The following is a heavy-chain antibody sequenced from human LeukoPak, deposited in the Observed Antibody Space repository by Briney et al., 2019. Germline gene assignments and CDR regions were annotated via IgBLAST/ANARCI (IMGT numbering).Heavy chain of an antibody. CDR3: ARDFYDFWSGDNDAFDI. CDR1: GFTFSAYW. D-gene: IGHD3-3*01. Sequence: PGGSLRLSCAASGFTFSAYWMSWVRQAPGKGLEWVANIKGDGSEKYYVDSVKGRFTISRDNAKNSVYLQMNSLRAEDTAVYYCARDFYDFWSGDNDAFDIWGQGTMVTVSS. J-gene: IGHJ3*02. CDR2: IKGDGSEK. V-gene: IGHV3-7*01.